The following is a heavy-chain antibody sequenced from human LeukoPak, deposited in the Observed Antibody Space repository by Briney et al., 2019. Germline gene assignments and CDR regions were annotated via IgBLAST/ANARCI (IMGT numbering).Heavy chain of an antibody. Sequence: ASVKVSCKASGYTFTSYAISWVRQAPGQGLEWMGGIIPIFGTANYAQKFQGRVTITADKSTSTAYMELSSLRSEDTAVYYCAVTVTESGVYYYYYMDVWGKGTTVTVSS. CDR1: GYTFTSYA. CDR2: IIPIFGTA. CDR3: AVTVTESGVYYYYYMDV. D-gene: IGHD3-16*02. V-gene: IGHV1-69*06. J-gene: IGHJ6*03.